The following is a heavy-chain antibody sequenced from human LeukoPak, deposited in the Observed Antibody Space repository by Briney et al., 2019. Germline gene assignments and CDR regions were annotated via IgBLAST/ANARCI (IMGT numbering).Heavy chain of an antibody. CDR1: GYTFTAYY. J-gene: IGHJ4*02. Sequence: GASVKVSSKASGYTFTAYYMHWVRQAPGQGLEWMGWINPNSGGTNYAQKFQGRVTMTRDTTISTAYMELSRLRSDDTAVYYCAGTYQGYDSSGYAVDYWGQGALVTVSS. V-gene: IGHV1-2*02. CDR3: AGTYQGYDSSGYAVDY. D-gene: IGHD3-22*01. CDR2: INPNSGGT.